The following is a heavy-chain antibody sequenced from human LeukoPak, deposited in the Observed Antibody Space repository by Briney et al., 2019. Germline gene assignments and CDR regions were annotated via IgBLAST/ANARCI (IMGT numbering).Heavy chain of an antibody. CDR3: ARVGRLGSSSWYKDY. D-gene: IGHD6-13*01. Sequence: GGSLRLSCAASGFTFSSYAMSWVRQAPGKGLEWVSAISGSGGSTYYADSVKGRFTISRGNAKNSLYLQMNSLRAEDTAVYYCARVGRLGSSSWYKDYWGQGTLVTVSS. CDR1: GFTFSSYA. CDR2: ISGSGGST. V-gene: IGHV3-23*01. J-gene: IGHJ4*02.